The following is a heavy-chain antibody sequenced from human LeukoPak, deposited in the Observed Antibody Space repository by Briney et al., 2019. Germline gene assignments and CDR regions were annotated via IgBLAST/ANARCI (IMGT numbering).Heavy chain of an antibody. J-gene: IGHJ6*03. CDR1: GYTFSSYD. Sequence: GGSLRLSCAASGYTFSSYDMHWVRHATGKGLEWVSAIGTAGDTYYPGSVKGRFTISRENAKHSLYLQMNSLRSGDRAVYYCARGLTDGQGNYYYMDVWGKGTTVTVSS. V-gene: IGHV3-13*01. CDR3: ARGLTDGQGNYYYMDV. D-gene: IGHD3-16*01. CDR2: IGTAGDT.